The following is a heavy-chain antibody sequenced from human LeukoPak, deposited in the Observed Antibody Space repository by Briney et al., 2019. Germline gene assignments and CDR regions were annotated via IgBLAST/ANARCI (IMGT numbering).Heavy chain of an antibody. CDR3: AKFSITGTTRNY. CDR1: GFTFSSCA. CDR2: ISYDGSNK. J-gene: IGHJ4*02. Sequence: PGGSLRLSCAASGFTFSSCAMHWVRQAPGKGLEWVAVISYDGSNKYYADSVKGRFTISRDNSKNTLYLQMNSLRAEDTAVYYCAKFSITGTTRNYWGQGTLVTVSS. V-gene: IGHV3-30*04. D-gene: IGHD1-20*01.